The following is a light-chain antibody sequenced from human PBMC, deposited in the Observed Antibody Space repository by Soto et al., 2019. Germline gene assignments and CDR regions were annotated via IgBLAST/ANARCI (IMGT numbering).Light chain of an antibody. V-gene: IGLV2-11*01. Sequence: QSALTQPRSVSGSPGQSVTISCTGTSSDVGGYNYVSWYQQHPGKAPKLMIYDVSKRPSGVPDRFSGSKSANTASLTISGLQAEDEADYYCCSYAGSYTYGFGTGTKLTVL. CDR3: CSYAGSYTYG. CDR2: DVS. CDR1: SSDVGGYNY. J-gene: IGLJ1*01.